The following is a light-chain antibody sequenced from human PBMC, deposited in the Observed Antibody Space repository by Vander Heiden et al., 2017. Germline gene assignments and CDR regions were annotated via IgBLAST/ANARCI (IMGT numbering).Light chain of an antibody. J-gene: IGLJ2*01. CDR1: NIGSKS. CDR3: QVWDSISDHLV. CDR2: DDS. V-gene: IGLV3-21*02. Sequence: SYLLTPPPSVSVAPGQTARITCGGDNIGSKSVHWYQQKSGQAPVLVVYDDSDRPSGIPERVSGFNSGNTATLTISRVEAGDEADYYCQVWDSISDHLVFGGGTKLSVL.